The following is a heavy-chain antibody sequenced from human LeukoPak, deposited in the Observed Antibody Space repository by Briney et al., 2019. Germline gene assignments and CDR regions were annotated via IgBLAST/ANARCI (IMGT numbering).Heavy chain of an antibody. Sequence: QTGGSLRLSCAASGFTFSSYAIHWVRQAPGKGLEWVTVISYDGTKKYYADSVKGRFTISRDNSRNTLSLQMNFLRAEDTAVYYCARAGGGKRGYCTNGVCSYFDYWGQGTLVTVSS. D-gene: IGHD2-8*01. V-gene: IGHV3-30-3*01. J-gene: IGHJ4*02. CDR3: ARAGGGKRGYCTNGVCSYFDY. CDR2: ISYDGTKK. CDR1: GFTFSSYA.